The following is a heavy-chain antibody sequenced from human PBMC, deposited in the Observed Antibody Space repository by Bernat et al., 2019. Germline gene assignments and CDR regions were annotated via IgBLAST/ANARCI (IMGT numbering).Heavy chain of an antibody. D-gene: IGHD6-19*01. CDR2: IYYSGST. Sequence: QVQLQESGPGLVKPSETLSLTCTVSGGSVSSGSYYWSWIRQPPGKGLEWIGYIYYSGSTNYNPSLKSRVTISEDSSKNQFSLELSSVTAADTAVYYCARGVTAVAGTNYYYCGMDVWGQGTTVTVSS. J-gene: IGHJ6*02. CDR1: GGSVSSGSYY. CDR3: ARGVTAVAGTNYYYCGMDV. V-gene: IGHV4-61*01.